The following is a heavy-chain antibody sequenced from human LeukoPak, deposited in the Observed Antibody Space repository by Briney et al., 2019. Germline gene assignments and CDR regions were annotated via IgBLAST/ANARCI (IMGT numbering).Heavy chain of an antibody. D-gene: IGHD3-16*01. CDR2: IKHNGDDL. CDR3: ARELRTFDS. CDR1: GFTFSSYW. V-gene: IGHV3-7*01. J-gene: IGHJ4*02. Sequence: PGGSLRLSCAASGFTFSSYWMAWVRQAPGKGLEWVANIKHNGDDLNYVDSVEDRFTISRDNALNSLYLHMTSPRVEDTAVYYCARELRTFDSWGQGTLVTVSS.